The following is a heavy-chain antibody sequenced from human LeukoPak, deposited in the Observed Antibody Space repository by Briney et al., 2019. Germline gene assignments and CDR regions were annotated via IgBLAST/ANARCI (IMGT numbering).Heavy chain of an antibody. Sequence: ASVKVSCKASGYSFTGYYLNWLRQATGQGLEWMGWMNPNSGNTGYAQKFQGRVTMTRNTSISTAYMELSSLRSEDTAVYYCARVSNLDSSYYYYGMDVWGQGTTVTVSS. CDR2: MNPNSGNT. V-gene: IGHV1-8*02. CDR1: GYSFTGYY. CDR3: ARVSNLDSSYYYYGMDV. J-gene: IGHJ6*02. D-gene: IGHD1-14*01.